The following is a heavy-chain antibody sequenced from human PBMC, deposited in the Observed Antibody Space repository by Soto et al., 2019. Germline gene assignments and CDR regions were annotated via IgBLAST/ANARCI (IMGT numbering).Heavy chain of an antibody. CDR1: GYTFTSYD. D-gene: IGHD3-9*01. CDR3: ARAHYVILTGYPLNRFDP. Sequence: GASVKVSCKASGYTFTSYDINWVRQATGQGLEWMGWMSPNGGATGLAQKFQGRVTMTRDTSINTAYMELSSLRSEDTAVYYCARAHYVILTGYPLNRFDPRAQRTLVTVSS. V-gene: IGHV1-8*01. CDR2: MSPNGGAT. J-gene: IGHJ5*01.